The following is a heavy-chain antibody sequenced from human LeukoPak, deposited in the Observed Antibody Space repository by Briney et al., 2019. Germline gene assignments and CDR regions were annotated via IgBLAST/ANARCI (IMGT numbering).Heavy chain of an antibody. CDR2: IYYSGST. V-gene: IGHV4-39*01. CDR3: ARHASVDGNWPRPLDY. J-gene: IGHJ4*02. CDR1: GGSISSSPYY. Sequence: SETLSLTCTVSGGSISSSPYYWGWIRQPPGKGLEWIGNIYYSGSTYYNPSLKTRVTISVDTSKNQFSLKLTSVTAADTAVYYCARHASVDGNWPRPLDYWGQGSLVTVPS. D-gene: IGHD6-19*01.